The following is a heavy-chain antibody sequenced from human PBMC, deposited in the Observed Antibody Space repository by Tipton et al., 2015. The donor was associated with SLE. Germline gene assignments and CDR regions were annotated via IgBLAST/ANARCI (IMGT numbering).Heavy chain of an antibody. CDR2: IYYSGST. J-gene: IGHJ4*02. CDR3: ARRLNWNCLDY. V-gene: IGHV4-59*01. D-gene: IGHD1-7*01. Sequence: LRLSCTVSDGPISNFHCSWIRQSPGKGLEWIGNIYYSGSTNFNPSLKSRVTISIDTSRNQFSLSLRSVTAADTAVYYCARRLNWNCLDYWGQGTLVTVSS. CDR1: DGPISNFH.